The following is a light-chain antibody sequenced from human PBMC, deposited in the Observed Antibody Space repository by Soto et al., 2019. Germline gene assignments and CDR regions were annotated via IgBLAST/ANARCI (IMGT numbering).Light chain of an antibody. J-gene: IGLJ2*01. Sequence: QSVLTQPPSVSGAPGQRVTISCTGSSSNIGAGYDVHWYQQLPGTAPKLLIYGNSNRPSGVPDRFSGSKSGTSASLAITGLQAEDEADYYCQSYDSSRQMVFGGGTKLTVL. CDR2: GNS. CDR1: SSNIGAGYD. V-gene: IGLV1-40*01. CDR3: QSYDSSRQMV.